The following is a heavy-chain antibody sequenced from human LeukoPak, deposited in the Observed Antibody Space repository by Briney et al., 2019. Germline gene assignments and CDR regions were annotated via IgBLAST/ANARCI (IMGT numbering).Heavy chain of an antibody. V-gene: IGHV1-8*01. CDR1: GYTFTSYH. Sequence: ASVKVSCKTSGYTFTSYHIDWVRQAPGQGPEWMGWMNANSGHTGSAEKLQGRLTMTRDASINTAFMELNSLRSDDTAVYYCARGMYDISGQHYYFYYALEVWGQGTTVIVSS. CDR3: ARGMYDISGQHYYFYYALEV. J-gene: IGHJ6*02. D-gene: IGHD3-22*01. CDR2: MNANSGHT.